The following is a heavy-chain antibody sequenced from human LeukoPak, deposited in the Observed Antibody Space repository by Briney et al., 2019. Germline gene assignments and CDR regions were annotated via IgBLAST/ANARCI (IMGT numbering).Heavy chain of an antibody. CDR1: GGSINNHY. V-gene: IGHV4-59*11. D-gene: IGHD3-22*01. J-gene: IGHJ3*02. CDR3: VRLLDNDSSGDPDTFDM. CDR2: VYYSGTI. Sequence: SETLSVTCSVSGGSINNHYWSWIRQPPGKGLEWIGFVYYSGTIRYNPSLQSRITISVDTSKNYFSLKLTSVTAADTAVYYCVRLLDNDSSGDPDTFDMWGQGTMVTVSS.